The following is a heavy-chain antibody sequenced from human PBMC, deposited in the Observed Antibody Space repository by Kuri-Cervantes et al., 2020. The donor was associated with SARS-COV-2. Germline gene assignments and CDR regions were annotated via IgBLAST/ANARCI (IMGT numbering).Heavy chain of an antibody. D-gene: IGHD2-21*01. V-gene: IGHV1-3*01. Sequence: ASVKVSCKASGYTFTFYGISWVRQAPGQGLEWMGWINAGNGNTKYSQKFQGRVTITRDTSASTAYMELSSLRSEDTAVYYCARGTGLNVVVMLYGMDVWGQGTTVTVSS. CDR2: INAGNGNT. CDR3: ARGTGLNVVVMLYGMDV. CDR1: GYTFTFYG. J-gene: IGHJ6*02.